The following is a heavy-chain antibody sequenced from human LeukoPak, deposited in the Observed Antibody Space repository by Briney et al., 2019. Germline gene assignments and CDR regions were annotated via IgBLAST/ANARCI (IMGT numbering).Heavy chain of an antibody. Sequence: ASVKVSCKASGYTFTGYYMHWVRQAPGQGLEWMGWINPNSGGTNYAQKFQGRVTMTRDTSISTAYMELSRLRSDDTAVYYCARDLSEVKGYFDYWGQGTLVTVSS. V-gene: IGHV1-2*02. J-gene: IGHJ4*02. CDR2: INPNSGGT. CDR3: ARDLSEVKGYFDY. D-gene: IGHD4-23*01. CDR1: GYTFTGYY.